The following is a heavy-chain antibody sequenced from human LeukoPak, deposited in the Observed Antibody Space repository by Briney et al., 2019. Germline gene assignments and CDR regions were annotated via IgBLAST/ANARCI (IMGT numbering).Heavy chain of an antibody. Sequence: PSETLSLTCTVSGGSISSYYWSWIRQPPGKGLEWIGYISYSGSTNYNPSLKSRVTISVDTSKSQFSLKVSSVTAADTAVYYCARYVWGSYPTFEDYWGQGTLVTVSS. D-gene: IGHD3-16*02. J-gene: IGHJ4*02. CDR1: GGSISSYY. CDR2: ISYSGST. V-gene: IGHV4-59*01. CDR3: ARYVWGSYPTFEDY.